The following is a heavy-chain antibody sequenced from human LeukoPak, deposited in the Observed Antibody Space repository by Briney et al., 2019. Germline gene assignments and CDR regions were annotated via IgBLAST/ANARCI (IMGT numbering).Heavy chain of an antibody. Sequence: GGSLRLSCAASGFTFNSYAMSWVRQAPGKGLEWVSGISGSGGNTYYADSVKGRFTISRDNSRNTLYLRVNSLTAEDTAVYYCAKSRGYSNTSPFDYWGQGTLVAVSS. D-gene: IGHD6-13*01. CDR1: GFTFNSYA. V-gene: IGHV3-23*01. J-gene: IGHJ4*02. CDR3: AKSRGYSNTSPFDY. CDR2: ISGSGGNT.